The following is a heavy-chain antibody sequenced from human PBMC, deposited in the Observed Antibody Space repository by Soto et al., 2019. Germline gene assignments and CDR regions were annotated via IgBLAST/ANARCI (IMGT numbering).Heavy chain of an antibody. Sequence: QGLEWMGGIIPIFGTANYAQKFQGRVTITADESTSTAYMELSSLRSEDTAVYYCARDGGYYYDSSGAIYGMDVWGHGTTVTVSS. CDR3: ARDGGYYYDSSGAIYGMDV. J-gene: IGHJ6*02. V-gene: IGHV1-69*01. D-gene: IGHD3-22*01. CDR2: IIPIFGTA.